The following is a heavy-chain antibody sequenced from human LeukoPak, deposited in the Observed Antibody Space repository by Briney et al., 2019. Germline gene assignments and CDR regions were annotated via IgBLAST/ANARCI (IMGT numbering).Heavy chain of an antibody. Sequence: PGGSLRLSCAASGFTLSGSGIHWVRQASGKGLEWVGRIGNKANNYATAHAASVKGRFTVSRDDSKNTAYLQMNSLKTEDTAMYYCTSVDRAMVLFIWGQGALVTVSS. J-gene: IGHJ1*01. CDR2: IGNKANNYAT. CDR1: GFTLSGSG. CDR3: TSVDRAMVLFI. D-gene: IGHD5-18*01. V-gene: IGHV3-73*01.